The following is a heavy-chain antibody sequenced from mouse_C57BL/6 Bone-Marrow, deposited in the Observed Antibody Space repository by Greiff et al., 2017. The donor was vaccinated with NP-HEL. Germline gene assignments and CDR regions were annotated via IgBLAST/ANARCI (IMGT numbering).Heavy chain of an antibody. CDR1: GYTFTSYW. J-gene: IGHJ4*01. V-gene: IGHV1-55*01. CDR3: ATLITTVVEGAMDY. D-gene: IGHD1-1*01. Sequence: QVQLQQPGAELVKPGASVKMSCKASGYTFTSYWITWVKQRPGQGLEWIGDIYPGSGSTNYYEKFKSKATLTVDTSSSTAYMQLSSLTSEDSAVYYCATLITTVVEGAMDYWGQGTSVTVSS. CDR2: IYPGSGST.